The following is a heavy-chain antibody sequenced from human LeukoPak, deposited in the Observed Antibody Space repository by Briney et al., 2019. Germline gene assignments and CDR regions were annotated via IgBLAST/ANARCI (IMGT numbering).Heavy chain of an antibody. V-gene: IGHV3-23*01. D-gene: IGHD6-19*01. CDR1: GFTFSNSA. Sequence: SGGSLRLSCAASGFTFSNSAMSWVRQAPGKGLEWVSTLSGSGITTYYADSVKGRFTISRDNSKNTLYLQMNTLRAEDSALYYCAKGFYSSGWSYFDYWGHGTLVTVSS. CDR2: LSGSGITT. J-gene: IGHJ4*01. CDR3: AKGFYSSGWSYFDY.